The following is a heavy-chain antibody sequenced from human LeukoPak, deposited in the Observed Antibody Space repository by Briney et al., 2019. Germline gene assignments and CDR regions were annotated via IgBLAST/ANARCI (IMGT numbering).Heavy chain of an antibody. J-gene: IGHJ4*02. CDR3: ARERRSSGYDYTPSIDY. V-gene: IGHV3-30*03. D-gene: IGHD5-12*01. Sequence: GGSLRLSCAASGFTFSNAWMSWVRQAPGKGLEWVAVISYDGSNKYYADSVKGRFTISRDNSKNSLYLQMNSLRAEDTAVSYCARERRSSGYDYTPSIDYWGQGTLVTVSS. CDR2: ISYDGSNK. CDR1: GFTFSNAW.